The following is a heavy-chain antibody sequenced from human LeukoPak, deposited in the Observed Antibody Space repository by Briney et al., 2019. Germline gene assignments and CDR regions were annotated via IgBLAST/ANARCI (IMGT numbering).Heavy chain of an antibody. J-gene: IGHJ4*02. CDR1: GFTFSSNS. V-gene: IGHV3-21*01. D-gene: IGHD6-6*01. Sequence: GGSLRLSCAASGFTFSSNSMSWVRQAPGKGLEWVSSISSSSSYIYYADSVKGRFTISRDNAKNSLYPQVNSLRAEDTAVYYCARGKSDYSSSPSNFDYWGQGTLVTVSS. CDR2: ISSSSSYI. CDR3: ARGKSDYSSSPSNFDY.